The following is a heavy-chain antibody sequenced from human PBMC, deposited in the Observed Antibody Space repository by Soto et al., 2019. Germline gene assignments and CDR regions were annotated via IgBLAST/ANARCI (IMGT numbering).Heavy chain of an antibody. CDR3: ARAAHYDFWSGYYSWFDP. J-gene: IGHJ5*02. V-gene: IGHV4-59*01. Sequence: SETLSLTCTVSGGSISSYYWSWIRQPPGKGLEWIGYIYYSGSTNYNPSLKSRVTISVDTSKNQFSLKLSSVTAADTAVYYCARAAHYDFWSGYYSWFDPWGQGTLVTVSS. CDR2: IYYSGST. CDR1: GGSISSYY. D-gene: IGHD3-3*01.